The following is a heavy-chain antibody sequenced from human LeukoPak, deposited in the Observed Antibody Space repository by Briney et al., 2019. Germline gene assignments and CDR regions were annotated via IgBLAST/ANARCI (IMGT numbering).Heavy chain of an antibody. CDR3: TSSIAAARNYYYGMDV. Sequence: PGGSLKLSCAASGFTFSGSAMHWVRQASGKGLEWVGRIRSKANSYATAYAASVKGRFTISRDDSKNTAYLQMNSLKTEDTAVSYCTSSIAAARNYYYGMDVWGQGTTVTVSS. CDR2: IRSKANSYAT. D-gene: IGHD6-13*01. J-gene: IGHJ6*02. CDR1: GFTFSGSA. V-gene: IGHV3-73*01.